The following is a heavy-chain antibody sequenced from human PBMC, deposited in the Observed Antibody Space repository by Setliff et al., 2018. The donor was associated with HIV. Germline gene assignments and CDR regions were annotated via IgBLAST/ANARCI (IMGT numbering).Heavy chain of an antibody. J-gene: IGHJ5*02. Sequence: NPSETLSLTCTVSGGSIGSSPFYWGWIRQPPGKGLEWIGDIFYTGSTYYNPSLKSRVAISVDTSENQFSLKLNSVTAADTAVYYCARRGRDGVFIMFATGFDPWGQGALVTVSS. CDR3: ARRGRDGVFIMFATGFDP. V-gene: IGHV4-39*01. D-gene: IGHD2-8*01. CDR1: GGSIGSSPFY. CDR2: IFYTGST.